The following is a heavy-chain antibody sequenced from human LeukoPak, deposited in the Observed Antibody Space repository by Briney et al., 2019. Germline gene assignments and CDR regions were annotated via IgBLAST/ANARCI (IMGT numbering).Heavy chain of an antibody. CDR2: IYYSGST. D-gene: IGHD6-6*01. V-gene: IGHV4-31*03. Sequence: PSETLSLTCTVSGGSISSGGYYWSWIRQHPGKGLEWIGYIYYSGSTYYNPSLKSRVTISVDTSKSQFSLKLCSVTAADTAVYYCARVVSSSSLHFDYWGQGTLVTVSS. CDR1: GGSISSGGYY. J-gene: IGHJ4*02. CDR3: ARVVSSSSLHFDY.